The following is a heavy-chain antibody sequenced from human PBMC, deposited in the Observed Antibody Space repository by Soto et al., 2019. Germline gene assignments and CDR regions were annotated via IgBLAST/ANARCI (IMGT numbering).Heavy chain of an antibody. J-gene: IGHJ5*02. CDR2: INHSGST. Sequence: TSETLSLTCAVFGGSFSGYYWSWIRQPPGKGLEWIGEINHSGSTNYNPSLKSRVTISVDTSKNQFSLKLSSVTAADTAVYYCARRKLELRRSNNWFDPWGQGTLVTVSS. CDR3: ARRKLELRRSNNWFDP. D-gene: IGHD1-7*01. V-gene: IGHV4-34*01. CDR1: GGSFSGYY.